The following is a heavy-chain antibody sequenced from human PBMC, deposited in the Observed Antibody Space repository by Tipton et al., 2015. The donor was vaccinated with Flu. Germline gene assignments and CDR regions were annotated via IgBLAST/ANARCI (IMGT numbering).Heavy chain of an antibody. CDR2: LYPSGKII. D-gene: IGHD6-25*01. Sequence: TLSLTCTVSGVSMNNYYWSWFRQPAGKGLEWIGRLYPSGKIISYSPSLKSRVTMSGDTSKNQFSLTLNSMTAADTAVYYCARGSGSGWPRVEWFDPWGQGILVTVSS. CDR3: ARGSGSGWPRVEWFDP. J-gene: IGHJ5*02. CDR1: GVSMNNYY. V-gene: IGHV4-4*07.